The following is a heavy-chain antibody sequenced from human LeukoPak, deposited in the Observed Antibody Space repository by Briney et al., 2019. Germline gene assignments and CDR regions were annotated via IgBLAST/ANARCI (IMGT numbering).Heavy chain of an antibody. CDR1: GFTFSDYW. CDR2: INRDGSRT. D-gene: IGHD5-18*01. CDR3: ARGGSDTAMAHDY. V-gene: IGHV3-74*01. J-gene: IGHJ4*02. Sequence: GGSLRLSCAGSGFTFSDYWMHWVRQAPGKGLMWVSRINRDGSRTDYADSVKGRFTISRDDAKSTLYLQVNSLRAEDTAVYFCARGGSDTAMAHDYWGQGTLVTVSS.